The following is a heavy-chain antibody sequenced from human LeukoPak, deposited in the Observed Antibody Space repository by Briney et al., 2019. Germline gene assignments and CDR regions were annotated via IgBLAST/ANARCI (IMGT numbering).Heavy chain of an antibody. D-gene: IGHD3-10*01. V-gene: IGHV3-15*01. Sequence: GGSLRLSCAASGFTFSNAWMNWVRQAPGKGLEWVGRIKSKGDGGTKDYAAPVKGRFTISRDDSKRTVYLQMNSLKIKDSAVYYCTRAVRGVNWGQGTLVTVSS. CDR1: GFTFSNAW. J-gene: IGHJ4*02. CDR2: IKSKGDGGTK. CDR3: TRAVRGVN.